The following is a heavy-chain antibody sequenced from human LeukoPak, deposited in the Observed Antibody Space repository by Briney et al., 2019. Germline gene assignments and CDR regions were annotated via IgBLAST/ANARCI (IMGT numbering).Heavy chain of an antibody. D-gene: IGHD4-17*01. J-gene: IGHJ2*01. CDR1: GGTFSNYA. V-gene: IGHV1-69*06. CDR2: IIPIFGTT. CDR3: ARDSGDYGVPYFDL. Sequence: SVKVSCKASGGTFSNYAITWVRQAPGQGLGWMGGIIPIFGTTNYAQKFQGRVTITADKSTSTAYMELSSLGSEDTAVYYCARDSGDYGVPYFDLWGRGTLVTVSS.